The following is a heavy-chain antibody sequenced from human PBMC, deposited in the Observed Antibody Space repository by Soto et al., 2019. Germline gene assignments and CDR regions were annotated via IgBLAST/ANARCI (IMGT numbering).Heavy chain of an antibody. Sequence: QLGGPLRLSCAASGFTFSSYGMHWVRQAPGKGLEWVAVIWYDGSNKYYADSVKGRFTISRDNSKNTLYLQMNSLRAEDTAVYYCARDQHIVVVTAFIDDAFDIWGQGTMVTVSS. CDR1: GFTFSSYG. V-gene: IGHV3-33*01. CDR3: ARDQHIVVVTAFIDDAFDI. J-gene: IGHJ3*02. D-gene: IGHD2-21*02. CDR2: IWYDGSNK.